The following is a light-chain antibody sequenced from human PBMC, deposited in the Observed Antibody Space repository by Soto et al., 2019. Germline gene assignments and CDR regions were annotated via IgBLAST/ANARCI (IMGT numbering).Light chain of an antibody. CDR2: SDD. Sequence: QPVLTQPPSLSGTPGQRVTISCSGSNSNIGRYSVNLYQHFPGTAPKILIYSDDERPSGVPDRFSGSKSGTSASLAISGLQSEDEAEYYCAAWDDNLNGPLFGGGTKRTVL. CDR1: NSNIGRYS. J-gene: IGLJ3*02. V-gene: IGLV1-44*01. CDR3: AAWDDNLNGPL.